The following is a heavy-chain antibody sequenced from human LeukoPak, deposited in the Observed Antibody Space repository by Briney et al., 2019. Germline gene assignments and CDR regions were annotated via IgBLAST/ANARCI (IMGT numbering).Heavy chain of an antibody. D-gene: IGHD3-16*02. CDR2: IYYSGST. V-gene: IGHV4-59*01. CDR3: ARGGYDYVWGSYRPAHYFDY. J-gene: IGHJ4*02. CDR1: GGSISSYY. Sequence: SETLSLTCTVSGGSISSYYWSWIRQPPGKGLEWIGYIYYSGSTNYNPSLKSRVTISVDTSKNQFSLKLSSVTAADTAVYYCARGGYDYVWGSYRPAHYFDYWGQGTLVTVSS.